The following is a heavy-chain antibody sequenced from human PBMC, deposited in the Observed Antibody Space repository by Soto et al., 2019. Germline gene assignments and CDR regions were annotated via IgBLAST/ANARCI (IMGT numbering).Heavy chain of an antibody. CDR1: GYTFTSYG. CDR2: ISAYNGNT. Sequence: ASVKVSCKASGYTFTSYGISWVRQAPGQGLEWMGWISAYNGNTNYAQKLQGRVTMTTDTSTSTAYMELRSLRSDDTAVYYCARDSSAMVYYSYSGMDVWCQGTTVTVSS. D-gene: IGHD5-18*01. J-gene: IGHJ6*02. V-gene: IGHV1-18*01. CDR3: ARDSSAMVYYSYSGMDV.